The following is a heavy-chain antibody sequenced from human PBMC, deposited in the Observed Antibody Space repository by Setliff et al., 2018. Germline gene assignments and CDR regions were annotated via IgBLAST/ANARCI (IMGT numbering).Heavy chain of an antibody. CDR1: GVSITSHY. J-gene: IGHJ3*02. Sequence: SETLSLTCTVSGVSITSHYWSWIRQPPGRALEWVGYIHHGGSTNYNPSLKSRVTLSMDTSRNHFSLNLTSLTAADTALYYCARDNIGPDALDIWGQGTMVTVS. CDR2: IHHGGST. V-gene: IGHV4-59*11. CDR3: ARDNIGPDALDI.